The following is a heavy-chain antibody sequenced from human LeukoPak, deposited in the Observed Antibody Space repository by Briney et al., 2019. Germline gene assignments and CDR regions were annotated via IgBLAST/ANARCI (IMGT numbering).Heavy chain of an antibody. CDR2: IKRNSGGGAT. CDR3: TSSYRRYGDCDC. CDR1: GFTFSSYS. Sequence: PGGSLRLSCAASGFTFSSYSMHWVRQAPGKGLEWVGQIKRNSGGGATDYAAPVQGRFTISRDDSKNMVYLQMNSLKIEDTAIYYCTSSYRRYGDCDCWGQGTLVTVSS. D-gene: IGHD4-17*01. V-gene: IGHV3-15*01. J-gene: IGHJ4*02.